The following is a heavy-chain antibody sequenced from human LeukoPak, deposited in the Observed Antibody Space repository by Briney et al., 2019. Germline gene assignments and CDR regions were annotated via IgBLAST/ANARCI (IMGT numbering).Heavy chain of an antibody. CDR2: ISYDGSHE. CDR1: GFTFSSYA. J-gene: IGHJ4*02. V-gene: IGHV3-30*04. Sequence: GGSLRLSCAASGFTFSSYAMHWVRQAPGKGLEWVAVISYDGSHEYYGDSVKGRFTISRDNSKNTLYLQMNSLRPEDTAVYYCAKDRRGYYGSGSYYNFDYWGQGTLVTVSS. CDR3: AKDRRGYYGSGSYYNFDY. D-gene: IGHD3-10*01.